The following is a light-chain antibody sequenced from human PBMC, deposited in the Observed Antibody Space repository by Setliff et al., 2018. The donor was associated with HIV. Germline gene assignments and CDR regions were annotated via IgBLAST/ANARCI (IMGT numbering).Light chain of an antibody. V-gene: IGLV2-8*01. Sequence: QSVLTQPASVSGSPGQSITISCIGTSSDVGGYDFVSWYQQHPGKAPKFMIYEVTKRPSGVPDRFSGSKSGNTASLTVSGLQAEDEADYYCSSYAGTNSPYVFGTGTKVTVL. CDR2: EVT. CDR1: SSDVGGYDF. CDR3: SSYAGTNSPYV. J-gene: IGLJ1*01.